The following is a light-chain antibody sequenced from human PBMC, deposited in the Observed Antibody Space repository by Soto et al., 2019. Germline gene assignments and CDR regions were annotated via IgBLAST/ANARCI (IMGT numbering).Light chain of an antibody. CDR3: SSYTSSNSVL. CDR1: SNDVGGSNY. J-gene: IGLJ2*01. CDR2: EVS. Sequence: QSALTQPASVSGSPGRSITISCTGTSNDVGGSNYVSWYQQYPGKVPKLIIYEVSNRPSGVSDRFSGSKSANTASLTISGLQAEDEGDYYCSSYTSSNSVLFGGGTKLTVL. V-gene: IGLV2-14*01.